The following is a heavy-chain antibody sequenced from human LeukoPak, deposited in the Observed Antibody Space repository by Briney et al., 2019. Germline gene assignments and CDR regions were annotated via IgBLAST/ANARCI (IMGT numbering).Heavy chain of an antibody. D-gene: IGHD3-16*01. CDR2: IYYSGST. J-gene: IGHJ4*02. CDR3: ARAGGMPANFDS. Sequence: SETLSLTCTVSGGSISSYYWSWIRQPPGKGLEWIGSIYYSGSTYYKPSLKSRVIISVDTSKNQFSLKLTSVTAADTAVYYCARAGGMPANFDSWGQGTLVTVSS. CDR1: GGSISSYY. V-gene: IGHV4-39*07.